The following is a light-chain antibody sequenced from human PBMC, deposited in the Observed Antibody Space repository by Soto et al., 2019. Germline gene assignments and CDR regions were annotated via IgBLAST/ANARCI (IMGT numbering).Light chain of an antibody. Sequence: EIVMTQSPATLSVSPGERATLSCRASQSVSSNLAWYQQKPGQAPRLLIHGASTRATGIPARFSGSGSGTEFTLTISRLEPEDFAVYYCQQYGNSPWTFGQGTKVDIK. V-gene: IGKV3-15*01. CDR3: QQYGNSPWT. J-gene: IGKJ1*01. CDR1: QSVSSN. CDR2: GAS.